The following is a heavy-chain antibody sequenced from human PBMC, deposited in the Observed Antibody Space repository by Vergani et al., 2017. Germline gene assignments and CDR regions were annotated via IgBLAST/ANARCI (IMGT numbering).Heavy chain of an antibody. CDR2: IYYSGST. Sequence: QLQLQESGPGLVKPSETLSLTCTVSGGSISSSSYYWGWIRQPPGKGLEWIGSIYYSGSTYYNPSLKSRVTISVDTSKNQFSLKLSSVTAADTAVYYCARQEGSEHLDAFDIWGQGTMVTVSS. J-gene: IGHJ3*02. D-gene: IGHD3-10*01. CDR1: GGSISSSSYY. V-gene: IGHV4-39*01. CDR3: ARQEGSEHLDAFDI.